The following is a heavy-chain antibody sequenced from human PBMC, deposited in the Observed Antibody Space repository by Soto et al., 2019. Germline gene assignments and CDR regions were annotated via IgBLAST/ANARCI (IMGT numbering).Heavy chain of an antibody. J-gene: IGHJ3*02. CDR1: GGFVSSGSYY. D-gene: IGHD1-1*01. V-gene: IGHV4-34*01. CDR3: ARVERGTATTVVDASDI. CDR2: MSHSGGT. Sequence: QVQLQQWGAGLLKPSETLSLTCAVYGGFVSSGSYYWSWIRQPPGKGLEWIGEMSHSGGTHFNPSLKGRVTISVDTAKNQCSLKMSSVTAADTALYYCARVERGTATTVVDASDIWGPGTMVTVSS.